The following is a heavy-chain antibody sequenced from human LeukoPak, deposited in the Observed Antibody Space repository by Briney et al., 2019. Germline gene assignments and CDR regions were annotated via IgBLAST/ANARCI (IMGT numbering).Heavy chain of an antibody. CDR3: AGRAQTTGWSFDY. CDR1: GGSISSYY. D-gene: IGHD6-19*01. J-gene: IGHJ4*02. V-gene: IGHV4-4*07. Sequence: SGTLSLTCIVSGGSISSYYWSWIRQPAGKGLEWIGQIHTSGSTNYNPSLKSRFAMSVDTSKNQFSLELSSVTAADTAVYYCAGRAQTTGWSFDYWGQGALVTVSS. CDR2: IHTSGST.